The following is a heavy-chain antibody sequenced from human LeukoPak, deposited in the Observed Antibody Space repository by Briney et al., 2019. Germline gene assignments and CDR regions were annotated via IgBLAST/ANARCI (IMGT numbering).Heavy chain of an antibody. CDR1: GFTFSSYA. D-gene: IGHD3-10*01. CDR2: ISGSGGST. Sequence: GGSLRLSCAASGFTFSSYAMSWVRQAPGKGLEWDSAISGSGGSTYYADSVKGRFTISRDNSKNTLYLQMNSLRAEDTAVYYCAKARPNSGSYYNSAFDYWGQGTLVTVSS. CDR3: AKARPNSGSYYNSAFDY. J-gene: IGHJ4*02. V-gene: IGHV3-23*01.